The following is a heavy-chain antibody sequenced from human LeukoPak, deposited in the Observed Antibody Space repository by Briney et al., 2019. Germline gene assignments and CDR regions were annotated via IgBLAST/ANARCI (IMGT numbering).Heavy chain of an antibody. V-gene: IGHV4-38-2*02. CDR3: ARDYYGSGRGTFDY. J-gene: IGHJ4*02. D-gene: IGHD3-10*01. Sequence: SETLSLTCTVSGYSISSGYYWGWIRQPPGKRLAWIGSIYHSGSTYYNPSLKSRVTISVDTSKNQFSLKLSSVTAADTAVYYCARDYYGSGRGTFDYWGQGTLFTVSS. CDR2: IYHSGST. CDR1: GYSISSGYY.